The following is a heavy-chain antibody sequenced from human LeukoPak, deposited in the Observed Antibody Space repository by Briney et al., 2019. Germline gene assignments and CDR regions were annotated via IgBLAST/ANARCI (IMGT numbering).Heavy chain of an antibody. CDR3: ARVSDETSGYSLDY. CDR1: GGSISDYY. CDR2: VFNSMTT. Sequence: PSETLSLTCTVSGGSISDYYWSWIRQPAGKGLGWIGRVFNSMTTNYNPSLKSRVTMSVDTSKNQFSLKLSSVTAADTAVYYCARVSDETSGYSLDYWGQGTLVTVSS. J-gene: IGHJ4*02. D-gene: IGHD3-22*01. V-gene: IGHV4-4*07.